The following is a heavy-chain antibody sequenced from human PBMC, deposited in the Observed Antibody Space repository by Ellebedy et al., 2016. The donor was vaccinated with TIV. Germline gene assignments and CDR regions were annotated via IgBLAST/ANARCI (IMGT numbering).Heavy chain of an antibody. CDR2: MSINGGS. V-gene: IGHV4-59*01. Sequence: GSLRLXXSVSGVSIAAYHWNWIRQTPGRGLKWIGYMSINGGSKFNPSLKNRVAISIDTSTSQISLKVTSVTAADTAIYYCARDRDGERVGTEVHPWGQGTLVFVSS. CDR1: GVSIAAYH. J-gene: IGHJ5*02. D-gene: IGHD4-17*01. CDR3: ARDRDGERVGTEVHP.